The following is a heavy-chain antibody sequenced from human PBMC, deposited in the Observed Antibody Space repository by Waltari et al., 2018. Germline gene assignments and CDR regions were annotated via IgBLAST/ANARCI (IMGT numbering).Heavy chain of an antibody. CDR1: GGSISSSSYY. CDR3: ARSSSGMYNWFDP. D-gene: IGHD6-13*01. CDR2: IYYSGST. J-gene: IGHJ5*02. Sequence: QLQLQESGPGLVKPSETLSLTCTVSGGSISSSSYYRGWIRQPPGKGLEWIGSIYYSGSTYYNPSLKSRVTISVDTSKNQFSLKLSSVTAADTAVYYCARSSSGMYNWFDPWGQGTLVTVSS. V-gene: IGHV4-39*01.